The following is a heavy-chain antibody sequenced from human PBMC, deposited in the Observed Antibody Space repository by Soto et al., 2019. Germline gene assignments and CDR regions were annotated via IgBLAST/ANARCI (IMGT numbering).Heavy chain of an antibody. CDR3: ARSNSGRVLTIFYGMDV. CDR1: GFTFNSYA. V-gene: IGHV3-30-3*01. J-gene: IGHJ6*02. D-gene: IGHD3-3*01. CDR2: ISHDGSNK. Sequence: QVQLVESGGGVVQPGRSLRVSCAASGFTFNSYAMHWVRQAPDKGLEWVALISHDGSNKDYADSVKGRFTISRDNTKNTLYLQMTSLRAEDTAVYYCARSNSGRVLTIFYGMDVWGQGTTVTVSS.